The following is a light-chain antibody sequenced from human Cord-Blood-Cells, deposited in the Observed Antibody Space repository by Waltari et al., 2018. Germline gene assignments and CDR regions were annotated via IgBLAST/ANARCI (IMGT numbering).Light chain of an antibody. CDR1: SSDVGGYNY. V-gene: IGLV2-8*01. J-gene: IGLJ2*01. CDR3: SSYAGSNNLG. Sequence: QSALTQPPSASGSPGQSVTIPCTGTSSDVGGYNYVSWYQQHTGKAPKLMIYEVSKRPSGVPDRFSGSKSGNTASLTVSGLQAEDEADYYCSSYAGSNNLGFGGGTKLTVL. CDR2: EVS.